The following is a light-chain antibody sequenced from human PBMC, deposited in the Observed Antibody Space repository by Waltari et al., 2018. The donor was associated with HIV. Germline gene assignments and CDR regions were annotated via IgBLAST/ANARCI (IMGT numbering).Light chain of an antibody. CDR3: QQYDDLEYT. CDR1: QDLKHY. V-gene: IGKV1-33*01. CDR2: DAS. J-gene: IGKJ2*01. Sequence: DIQMTQSPLSLSVSVGDRVTLTCQASQDLKHYLNWYQQKPGKAPRLLIYDASSLETGVPSRFSGSGSGTHFTLTISSLRPEDTATYYCQQYDDLEYTFGQGTTLEMK.